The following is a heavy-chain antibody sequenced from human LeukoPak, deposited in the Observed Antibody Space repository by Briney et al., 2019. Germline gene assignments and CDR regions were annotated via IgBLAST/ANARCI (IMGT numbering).Heavy chain of an antibody. CDR2: IIPILGIA. D-gene: IGHD3-22*01. V-gene: IGHV1-69*04. CDR3: ARDLSDYYDSSGYSP. J-gene: IGHJ5*02. CDR1: GGTFSSYA. Sequence: GASVKVSCKASGGTFSSYAISWVRQAPGQGLEWMGRIIPILGIANYAQKFQGRVTITADKSTSTAYMELSSLRSEDTAVYYCARDLSDYYDSSGYSPWGQGTLVTVSS.